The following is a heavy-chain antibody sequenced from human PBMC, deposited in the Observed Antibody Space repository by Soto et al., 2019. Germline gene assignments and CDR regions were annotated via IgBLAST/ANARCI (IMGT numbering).Heavy chain of an antibody. CDR1: GFAFSSYA. D-gene: IGHD6-13*01. J-gene: IGHJ4*02. CDR3: AREEAKQPLYY. V-gene: IGHV3-30-3*01. CDR2: ISYDGSNK. Sequence: GGSLRLSCAASGFAFSSYAMHWVRQAPGKGLEWVAVISYDGSNKYYADSVKGRFTISRDNSKNTLYLQMNSLRAEDTAVYYCAREEAKQPLYYWGQGTLVTAPQ.